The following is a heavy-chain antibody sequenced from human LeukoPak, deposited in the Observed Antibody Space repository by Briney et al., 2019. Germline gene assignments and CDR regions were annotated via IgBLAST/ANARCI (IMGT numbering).Heavy chain of an antibody. D-gene: IGHD3-3*01. CDR2: INSDGSST. CDR1: GFTFSSYW. CDR3: ARELGNSPPYYDFWSGFPYYYYGMDV. V-gene: IGHV3-74*01. Sequence: GGSLRLSCAASGFTFSSYWMHWVRQAPGKGLVWVSRINSDGSSTSYADSVKGRFTTSRDNAKNTLYLQMNSLRAEDTAVYYCARELGNSPPYYDFWSGFPYYYYGMDVWGQGTTVTVSS. J-gene: IGHJ6*02.